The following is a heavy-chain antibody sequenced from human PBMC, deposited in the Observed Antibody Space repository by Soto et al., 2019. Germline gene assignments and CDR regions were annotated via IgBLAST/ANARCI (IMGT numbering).Heavy chain of an antibody. J-gene: IGHJ6*02. V-gene: IGHV1-69*01. Sequence: QVQLGQSGAEVKKPGSSVKVSCKASGGTFSSYAISWVRQAPGQGLEWMGGIIPIFGTANYAQKFQGRVTITADESTSTAYMERSSLRSEDTAVYYCARDPGGACGGDCYYYYSGMDVWGQGTTVTVSS. CDR1: GGTFSSYA. CDR3: ARDPGGACGGDCYYYYSGMDV. CDR2: IIPIFGTA. D-gene: IGHD2-21*02.